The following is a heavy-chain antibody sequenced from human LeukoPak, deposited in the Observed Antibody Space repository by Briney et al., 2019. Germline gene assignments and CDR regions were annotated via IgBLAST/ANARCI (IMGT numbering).Heavy chain of an antibody. J-gene: IGHJ4*02. CDR2: FSASGNS. V-gene: IGHV4-61*02. Sequence: SETLSLTCTVPGDSISSDDYYWSWIRQPAGKGLEWIGRFSASGNSNYNPSLKSRLTISVDRSKNQFSLKLTSVTAADTAVYYCARYQWLETYYFDYWGQGTLVTVSS. D-gene: IGHD6-19*01. CDR3: ARYQWLETYYFDY. CDR1: GDSISSDDYY.